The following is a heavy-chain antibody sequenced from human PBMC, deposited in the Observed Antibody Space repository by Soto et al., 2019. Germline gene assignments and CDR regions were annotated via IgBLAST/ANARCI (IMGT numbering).Heavy chain of an antibody. CDR1: GFTFSSYA. CDR3: AKRSSSSTFDY. Sequence: EVQLLESGGGLVQPGGSLRLSCAASGFTFSSYAMSWVRQAPGKGLEWVSVISGSDDSTYYADSVKGRFTISRDNSKNTLYLQMTSLRAEDTAVDYCAKRSSSSTFDYWGQGTLVTVSS. V-gene: IGHV3-23*01. CDR2: ISGSDDST. J-gene: IGHJ4*02. D-gene: IGHD6-6*01.